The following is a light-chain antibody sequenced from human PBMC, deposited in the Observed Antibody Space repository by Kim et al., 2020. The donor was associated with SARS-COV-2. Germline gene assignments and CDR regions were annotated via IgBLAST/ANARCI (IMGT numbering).Light chain of an antibody. J-gene: IGKJ1*01. Sequence: ETVLTQSPGTPSLSPGERATHSCRASQSVTSNYLAWYQQKIGKAPRLLIYAASSMATGIPDRFSGSGSGTDFTLTISRLEPEDFAVYSCHQYGSSPRTFGQGTKVDIK. V-gene: IGKV3-20*01. CDR3: HQYGSSPRT. CDR2: AAS. CDR1: QSVTSNY.